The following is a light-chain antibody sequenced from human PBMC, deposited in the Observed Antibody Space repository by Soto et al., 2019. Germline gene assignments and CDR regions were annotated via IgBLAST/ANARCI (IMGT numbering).Light chain of an antibody. Sequence: DIQMTQSPSSLSASVGDRVTITCQASQNIKNYLNWYQQKPGRAPKLLIYDASNLEAGVPSSFRGSGSGTDFTFTISRLQPEDIATYYCQQYETLPTFGHGTRLEIK. V-gene: IGKV1-33*01. J-gene: IGKJ5*01. CDR2: DAS. CDR3: QQYETLPT. CDR1: QNIKNY.